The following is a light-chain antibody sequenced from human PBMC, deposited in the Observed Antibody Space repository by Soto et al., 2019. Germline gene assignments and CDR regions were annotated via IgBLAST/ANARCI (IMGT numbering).Light chain of an antibody. V-gene: IGKV1-39*01. J-gene: IGKJ3*01. Sequence: DILMTQSPSSLSASVGDRVTITCRASQSVSSYLNWYQQKPGKAPNLLIYGASTLQSGVPSRFSGSGSGTDFTLTISSLQPEDSATYYCQQGYNTPFTFGPGTKVDIK. CDR2: GAS. CDR3: QQGYNTPFT. CDR1: QSVSSY.